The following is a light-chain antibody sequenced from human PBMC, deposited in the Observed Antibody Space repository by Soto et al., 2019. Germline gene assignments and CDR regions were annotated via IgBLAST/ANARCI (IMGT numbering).Light chain of an antibody. CDR3: QQHINRLS. CDR1: QSVSNY. Sequence: EIVLTQSQATLSLSPGEKATLSCRASQSVSNYLAWYQQKPGQAPRLLIYDASNRATGIPARFSGSGSGTDFTLTISTLEPEDFAVYYCQQHINRLSFGGGTKVEIK. V-gene: IGKV3-11*01. J-gene: IGKJ4*01. CDR2: DAS.